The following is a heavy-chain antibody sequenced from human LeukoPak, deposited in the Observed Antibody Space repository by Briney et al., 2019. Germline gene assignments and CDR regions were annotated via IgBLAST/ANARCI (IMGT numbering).Heavy chain of an antibody. CDR3: ARSTSSSWYALYGMDV. D-gene: IGHD6-13*01. J-gene: IGHJ6*02. CDR2: FYYRGST. Sequence: SETLSLTCTVSGGSISSYSWSWIRQPPGKGLEWIGYFYYRGSTNSNPSLKSRVTISVDTSKNQFSLKLSSVTAADTAVYYCARSTSSSWYALYGMDVWGQGTTVTVSS. V-gene: IGHV4-59*01. CDR1: GGSISSYS.